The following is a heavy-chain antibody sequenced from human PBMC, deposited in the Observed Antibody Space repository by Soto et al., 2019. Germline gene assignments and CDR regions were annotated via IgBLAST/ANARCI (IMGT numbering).Heavy chain of an antibody. Sequence: GASVKLYCKASGYTFTNSGISWVRQAPGQGLEWMGWIGAYNGHTKYAQKLQGRVTMTTDTSTSTAYMELRSLKSDDTAVYYCAREDYYDSSGYLPVRYYFGMDVWGQGTTVTVSS. V-gene: IGHV1-18*01. CDR3: AREDYYDSSGYLPVRYYFGMDV. CDR1: GYTFTNSG. D-gene: IGHD3-22*01. J-gene: IGHJ6*02. CDR2: IGAYNGHT.